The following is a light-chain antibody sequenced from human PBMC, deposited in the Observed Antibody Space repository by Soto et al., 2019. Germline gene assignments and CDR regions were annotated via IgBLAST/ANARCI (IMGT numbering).Light chain of an antibody. CDR1: SSDVGGFNY. J-gene: IGLJ3*02. V-gene: IGLV2-14*01. CDR3: SSYTSSTTRV. Sequence: QSALTQPASESGSPGQSITISCTGASSDVGGFNYVSWYQQYPGKAPKLIIYSVSNRPSGVSNRFSGSKSGNTASLTISGLQAEDEAYYYCSSYTSSTTRVFGGGTKLTVL. CDR2: SVS.